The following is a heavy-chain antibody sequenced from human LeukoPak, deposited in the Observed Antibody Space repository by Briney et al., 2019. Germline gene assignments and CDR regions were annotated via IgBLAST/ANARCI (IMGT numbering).Heavy chain of an antibody. V-gene: IGHV4-31*03. CDR3: ARVYSYYGSGSYYYYFDY. J-gene: IGHJ4*02. D-gene: IGHD3-10*01. CDR2: IHDSGST. CDR1: GGSISSGGYY. Sequence: SETLSLTCTVSGGSISSGGYYWSWIRQHAGKGLEWFGYIHDSGSTDYNPSLKSRVSISRHTSKNQFSLRLSSVTAADTAVYYCARVYSYYGSGSYYYYFDYWGQGALVTVSS.